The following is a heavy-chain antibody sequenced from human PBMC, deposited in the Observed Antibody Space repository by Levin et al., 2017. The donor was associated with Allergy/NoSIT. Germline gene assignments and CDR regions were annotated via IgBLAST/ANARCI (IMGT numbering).Heavy chain of an antibody. V-gene: IGHV3-33*01. CDR3: ARPFSAYYYYYMDA. Sequence: GESLKISCAASGFTFSSYGMHWVRQAPGKGLEWVAVIWYDGSNKYYADSVKGRFTISRDNSKNTLYLQMNSLRAEDTAVYYCARPFSAYYYYYMDAWGKGTTVTVSS. CDR2: IWYDGSNK. CDR1: GFTFSSYG. J-gene: IGHJ6*03.